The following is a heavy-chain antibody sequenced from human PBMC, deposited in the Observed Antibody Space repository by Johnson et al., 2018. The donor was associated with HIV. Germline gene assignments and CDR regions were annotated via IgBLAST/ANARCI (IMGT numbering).Heavy chain of an antibody. V-gene: IGHV3-66*01. J-gene: IGHJ3*01. CDR1: GFTVSSNY. CDR3: TRDPFPRFYAFDL. Sequence: VQLVESGGGLVQPGGSLRLSCAASGFTVSSNYMSWVRQAPGKGLEWVSLIYSGGTTYYTDSVKGRFTISRDNSKNTLYLQMNSLRDEDTAAYYCTRDPFPRFYAFDLWGQGTMVTVS. CDR2: IYSGGTT.